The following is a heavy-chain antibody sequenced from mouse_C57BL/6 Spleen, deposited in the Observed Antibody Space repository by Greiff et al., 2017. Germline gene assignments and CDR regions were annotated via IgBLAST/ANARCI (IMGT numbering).Heavy chain of an antibody. Sequence: QVQLQQSGAELVKPGASVKISCKASGYAFSSYWVNWVKQRPGKGLEWIGQIYPGDGDTKYNGKFKGKATLTADKSSSTAYMQISSLTSEDSAVYFCARDEYFDFWGTGTTVTVSS. CDR2: IYPGDGDT. V-gene: IGHV1-80*01. CDR3: ARDEYFDF. J-gene: IGHJ1*03. CDR1: GYAFSSYW.